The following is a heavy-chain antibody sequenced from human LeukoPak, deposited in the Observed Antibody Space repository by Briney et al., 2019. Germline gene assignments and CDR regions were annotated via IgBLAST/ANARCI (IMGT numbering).Heavy chain of an antibody. J-gene: IGHJ6*03. CDR2: ISNSGST. CDR3: GRDALVGYFSYYYMDV. D-gene: IGHD2-15*01. V-gene: IGHV4-59*11. CDR1: GVSISSHY. Sequence: SETLSLTCTVSGVSISSHYWTWIRQSPVKGLEWIGDISNSGSTSYNPSLKSRVTISIDTSKNQFSLKLSSVTAADTAVYYCGRDALVGYFSYYYMDVWGKGTTVTVSS.